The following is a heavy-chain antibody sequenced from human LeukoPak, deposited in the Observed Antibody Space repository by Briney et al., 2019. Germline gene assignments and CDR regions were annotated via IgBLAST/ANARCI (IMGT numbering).Heavy chain of an antibody. CDR3: PRPIGVVQLGAFDI. CDR1: GFSISSDYY. Sequence: SETLSLTCTVSGFSISSDYYWGWIRQPPGKGLEWIGSIYHSGSTYYKSSLKSRVTISVDTSKNQFSLKLNSMTAADTAVYYCPRPIGVVQLGAFDIWGQGTMVTVSS. D-gene: IGHD3-3*01. CDR2: IYHSGST. V-gene: IGHV4-38-2*02. J-gene: IGHJ3*02.